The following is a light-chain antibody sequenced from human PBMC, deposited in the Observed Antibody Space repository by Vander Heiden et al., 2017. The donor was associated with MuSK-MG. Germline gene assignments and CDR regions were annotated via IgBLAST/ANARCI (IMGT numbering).Light chain of an antibody. CDR1: QSLLYSANNKNY. CDR2: WAS. J-gene: IGKJ2*01. Sequence: DIVMTQSPDSLAVSLGERATINCKSSQSLLYSANNKNYLAWYQQKPGQPPKLLIYWASTRESGVPDRFSGSGSGTDFTLTISSLQAEDVAVYYCQQDYSTPYIFGQGTKLEIK. V-gene: IGKV4-1*01. CDR3: QQDYSTPYI.